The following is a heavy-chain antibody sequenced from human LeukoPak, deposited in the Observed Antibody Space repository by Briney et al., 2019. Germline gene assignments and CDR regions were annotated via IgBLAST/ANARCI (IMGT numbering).Heavy chain of an antibody. CDR1: GGSISSYY. CDR2: IYYSGST. D-gene: IGHD3-10*01. J-gene: IGHJ4*02. V-gene: IGHV4-59*08. Sequence: PSETLSLTCTVSGGSISSYYWSWIRQPPGKGLEWIGYIYYSGSTNYNPSLKSRVTISVDTSKNQFSLKLSSVTAADTAVYYCARHFGVRGLQSDYWGQGTLVTVSS. CDR3: ARHFGVRGLQSDY.